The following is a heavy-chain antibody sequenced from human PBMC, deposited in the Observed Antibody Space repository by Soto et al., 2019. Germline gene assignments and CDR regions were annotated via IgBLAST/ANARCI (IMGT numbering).Heavy chain of an antibody. Sequence: PGGSLRLSCAASGLIFNDYYMSWIRQAPGKGLEWLSNISGSSGSKKYADAGKGRFTISRDNAKKSLYLEMHSLRAEDTAVYYCAGYAGEVATFFDHWGQGTLVTVSS. CDR1: GLIFNDYY. CDR2: ISGSSGSK. V-gene: IGHV3-11*06. D-gene: IGHD5-12*01. CDR3: AGYAGEVATFFDH. J-gene: IGHJ4*02.